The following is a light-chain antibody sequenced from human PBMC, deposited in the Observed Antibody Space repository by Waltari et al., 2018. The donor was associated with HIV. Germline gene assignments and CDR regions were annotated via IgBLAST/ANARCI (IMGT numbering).Light chain of an antibody. CDR2: EVN. CDR3: SSYTSSTVV. J-gene: IGLJ2*01. Sequence: QSALTQPPSVSGSPGQSVTISCTGTSSDVGSYNRFSWYQQPPGTAPNLMIYEVNNRPSGVPDRFSGSKSGNTASLTISGLQAEDEADYYCSSYTSSTVVFGGGTKLTVL. V-gene: IGLV2-18*02. CDR1: SSDVGSYNR.